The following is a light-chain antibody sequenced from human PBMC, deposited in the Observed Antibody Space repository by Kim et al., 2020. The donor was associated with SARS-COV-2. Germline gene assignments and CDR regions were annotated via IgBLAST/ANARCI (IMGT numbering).Light chain of an antibody. CDR2: WAS. V-gene: IGKV4-1*01. J-gene: IGKJ4*01. CDR1: QSVLYSSNNKNY. CDR3: LDDDSRPALA. Sequence: DIVMTQSPDSLAVSLGERATINCKSSQSVLYSSNNKNYLAWYQQKPGQPPKLLIYWASTRESGVPDRFSGSGSGTDFTLTISSLQADDVAVCFFLDDDSRPALAFGGGSYVDI.